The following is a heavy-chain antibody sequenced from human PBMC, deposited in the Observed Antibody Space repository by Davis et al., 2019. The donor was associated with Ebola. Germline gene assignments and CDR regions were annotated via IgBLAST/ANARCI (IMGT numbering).Heavy chain of an antibody. CDR2: ISTGNGNT. CDR3: ARGTCDY. V-gene: IGHV1-3*04. J-gene: IGHJ4*02. CDR1: GYTFTTYA. Sequence: AASVKVSCKASGYTFTTYAIHWVRQAPGQRLEWMGWISTGNGNTKYSQKFQGRVTMTRDTAANTAYMDLSSLKSEDTTVYYCARGTCDYWGQGTLVTVSS.